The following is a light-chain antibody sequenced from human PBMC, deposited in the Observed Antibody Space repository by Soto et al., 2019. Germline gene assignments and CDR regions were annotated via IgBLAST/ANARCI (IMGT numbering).Light chain of an antibody. Sequence: QSVLTQPASMSGSLGQSITISCSGSSSDVGAYNYVAWYQQHPDKAPKLLIYEVTYRPSGVSNRFSGSKSGTTASLSISGLQAEDEADYYCSSYTTSSTLVFGGGTKVTVL. CDR1: SSDVGAYNY. V-gene: IGLV2-14*01. CDR2: EVT. J-gene: IGLJ2*01. CDR3: SSYTTSSTLV.